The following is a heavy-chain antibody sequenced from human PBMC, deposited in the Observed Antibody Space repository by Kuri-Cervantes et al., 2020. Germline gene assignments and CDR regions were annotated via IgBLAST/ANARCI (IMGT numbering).Heavy chain of an antibody. J-gene: IGHJ3*02. V-gene: IGHV4-34*01. CDR2: ISHSGST. D-gene: IGHD3-9*01. CDR3: ARGHVLRYFDWLLGDAFDI. CDR1: GGSFSGYY. Sequence: SETLSLTCAVYGGSFSGYYWRWIRQHPGKGLEWIGEISHSGSTNYNPSLKSRVTISVDTSKNQFSLKLSSVTAADTAVYYCARGHVLRYFDWLLGDAFDIWGQGTMVTVSS.